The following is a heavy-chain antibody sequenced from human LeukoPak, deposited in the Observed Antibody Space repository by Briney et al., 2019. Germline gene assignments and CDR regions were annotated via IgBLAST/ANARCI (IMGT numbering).Heavy chain of an antibody. V-gene: IGHV4-34*01. D-gene: IGHD4-11*01. Sequence: PSETLSLTCAVYDGSFSGYYWSWIRQPPGKGLEWIGEINHSGSTNYNPSLKSRVTISIDTSKNQFSLKLSSVTAADTALYYCASLQKPGWFDPWGQGTLVTVSS. J-gene: IGHJ5*02. CDR3: ASLQKPGWFDP. CDR1: DGSFSGYY. CDR2: INHSGST.